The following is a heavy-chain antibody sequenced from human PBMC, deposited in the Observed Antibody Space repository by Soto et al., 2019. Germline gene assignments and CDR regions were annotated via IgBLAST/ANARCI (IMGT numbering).Heavy chain of an antibody. Sequence: QVQLVESGGGVVQPGRSLRLSCAASGFTFSSYGMHWVRQAPGKGLEWVAVISYDGSNKYYADSVKGRFTISRDNSKNSLYLQMNRLRAEGTAVYYCAKDGGGGPRTSCLDVWGQRTTVTVSS. CDR3: AKDGGGGPRTSCLDV. CDR2: ISYDGSNK. D-gene: IGHD2-2*01. J-gene: IGHJ6*02. CDR1: GFTFSSYG. V-gene: IGHV3-30*18.